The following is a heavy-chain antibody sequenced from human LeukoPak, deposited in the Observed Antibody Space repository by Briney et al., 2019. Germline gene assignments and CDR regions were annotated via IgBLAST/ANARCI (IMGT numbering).Heavy chain of an antibody. V-gene: IGHV4-31*03. Sequence: SETLSLTCTVSGGSISSGGYYWSWIRQHPGKGLEWIGYIYYSGSTYYNPSLKSRDTISVDTSKNQFSLKLSSVTAADTAVYYCARKGRVAVAGTRGDAFDIWGQGTMVTVSS. CDR1: GGSISSGGYY. CDR2: IYYSGST. J-gene: IGHJ3*02. D-gene: IGHD6-19*01. CDR3: ARKGRVAVAGTRGDAFDI.